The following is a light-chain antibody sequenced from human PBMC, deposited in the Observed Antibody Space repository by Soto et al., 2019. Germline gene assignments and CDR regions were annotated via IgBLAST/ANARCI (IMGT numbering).Light chain of an antibody. J-gene: IGKJ1*01. CDR2: DAS. CDR1: QSISSC. CDR3: QQYNSYSRT. Sequence: DIQMTQSPSTLCASVGDRVTITCRASQSISSCFAWYQQKPGKAPKLLIYDASSLESGVPSRFSGTGSGTEFTLTISSPQPDDFANYYCQQYNSYSRTFGQGTKVDIK. V-gene: IGKV1-5*01.